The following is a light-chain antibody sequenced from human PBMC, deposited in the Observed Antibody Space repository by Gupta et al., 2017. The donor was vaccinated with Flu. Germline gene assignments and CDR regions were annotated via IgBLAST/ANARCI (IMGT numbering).Light chain of an antibody. V-gene: IGLV1-44*01. CDR1: SSNIGSNA. CDR2: GSN. CDR3: AAWDDSLNGHYV. J-gene: IGLJ1*01. Sequence: QSVLAQPPSASGTPGQRVTITRSGSSSNIGSNAVNWYQQGPGTSPKLLIYGSNQRPSGVPDRFAGSKSGTSASLAIRGLQSEDEADYYCAAWDDSLNGHYVFGTGTKVTVL.